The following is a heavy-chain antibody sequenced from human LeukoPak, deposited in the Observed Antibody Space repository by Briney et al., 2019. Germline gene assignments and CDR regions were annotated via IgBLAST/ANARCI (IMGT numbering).Heavy chain of an antibody. D-gene: IGHD2-15*01. CDR2: IYTSGST. Sequence: SQTLSLTCTVSGGSISSGSYYWSWIRQPAGKGLEWIGRIYTSGSTNYNPSLKSRVTISVDTSKNQFSLKLSSVTAADTAMYYCASQYCSGGSCYSGPRYWGQGTLVTVSS. V-gene: IGHV4-61*02. CDR1: GGSISSGSYY. J-gene: IGHJ4*02. CDR3: ASQYCSGGSCYSGPRY.